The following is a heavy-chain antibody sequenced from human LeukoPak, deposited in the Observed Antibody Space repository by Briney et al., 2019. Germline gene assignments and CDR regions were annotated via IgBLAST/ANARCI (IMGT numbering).Heavy chain of an antibody. CDR1: GGSFSGYY. D-gene: IGHD6-13*01. V-gene: IGHV4-34*01. CDR2: INHSGST. CDR3: ARGLSSSWTNQFDY. Sequence: SETLSLACAVYGGSFSGYYWSWIRQPPGKGLEWIGEINHSGSTNYNPSLKSRVTISVDTSKNQFSLKLSSVTAADTAVDYCARGLSSSWTNQFDYWGQGTLVTVSS. J-gene: IGHJ4*02.